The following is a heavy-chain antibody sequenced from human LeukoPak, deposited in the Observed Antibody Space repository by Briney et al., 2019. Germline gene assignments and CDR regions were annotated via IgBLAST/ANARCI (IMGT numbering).Heavy chain of an antibody. Sequence: SGTLSLTCAVSGGSTSSSNWWSWVRQPPGKGLEWIGEIYHSGSTNYNPSLKSRVTISVDKSKNQFFLQLSSVTAADTAIYYCARHADYFGSGSPSNWFDPWGQGTLVIVSS. J-gene: IGHJ5*02. V-gene: IGHV4-4*02. CDR2: IYHSGST. CDR3: ARHADYFGSGSPSNWFDP. D-gene: IGHD3-10*01. CDR1: GGSTSSSNW.